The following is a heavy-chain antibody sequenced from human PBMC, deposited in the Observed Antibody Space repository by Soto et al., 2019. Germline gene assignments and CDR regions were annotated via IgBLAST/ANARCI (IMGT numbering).Heavy chain of an antibody. Sequence: QLHLEESGPGLVKPSETLSLTCTVSGGSISSGSYYWGWIRQPPGKGPEWIGRLYYNGFTYYNPSLKSRLTMSVDTSKNQFSLKLTSVTAADPAVYYCARQDDFWSGDSWFDPWGQGTLVTVSS. CDR3: ARQDDFWSGDSWFDP. V-gene: IGHV4-39*01. D-gene: IGHD3-3*01. CDR2: LYYNGFT. CDR1: GGSISSGSYY. J-gene: IGHJ5*02.